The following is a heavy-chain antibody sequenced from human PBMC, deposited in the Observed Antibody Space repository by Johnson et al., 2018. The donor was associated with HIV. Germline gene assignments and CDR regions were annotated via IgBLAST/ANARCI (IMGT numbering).Heavy chain of an antibody. J-gene: IGHJ3*02. D-gene: IGHD1-26*01. CDR2: ISGSGGST. V-gene: IGHV3-23*04. CDR1: GFTFSSYA. Sequence: EVQLVESGGGLVQPGGSLRLSYAASGFTFSSYAMSWVRQAPGKGLEWVSAISGSGGSTYYADSVKGRFTISRDNSKNTLYLQMNSLRAEDTAVYYCAKWSIVGATFSDAFDIWGQGTMVTVSS. CDR3: AKWSIVGATFSDAFDI.